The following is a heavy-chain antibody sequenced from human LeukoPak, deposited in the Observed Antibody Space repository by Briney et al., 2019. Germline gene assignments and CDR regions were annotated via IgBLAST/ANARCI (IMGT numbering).Heavy chain of an antibody. CDR1: GFTFSSYA. Sequence: GGSLRLSCAASGFTFSSYAMSWVRQAPGKGLEWVSAISGSGGSTYYADSVKGRSPISRDNSKNTLYLQMNSLRAEDTAVYYCAKGISRCSGGSCLQYYFDYWGQGTLVTVSS. J-gene: IGHJ4*02. D-gene: IGHD2-15*01. CDR2: ISGSGGST. V-gene: IGHV3-23*01. CDR3: AKGISRCSGGSCLQYYFDY.